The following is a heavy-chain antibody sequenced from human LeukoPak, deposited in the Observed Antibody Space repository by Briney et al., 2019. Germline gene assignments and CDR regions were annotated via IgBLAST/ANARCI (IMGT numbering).Heavy chain of an antibody. CDR2: ISAYNGNT. D-gene: IGHD3-10*01. J-gene: IGHJ4*02. Sequence: ASVKVSCKASGYTFTSSGISWVRQAPGQGLEWMGWISAYNGNTNYPQKLQGRVTMTTDTSTNTAYMELRSLRSDDTAVYYCARDPITGSGSYPPRAFDYWGQGTLVTVSS. V-gene: IGHV1-18*01. CDR1: GYTFTSSG. CDR3: ARDPITGSGSYPPRAFDY.